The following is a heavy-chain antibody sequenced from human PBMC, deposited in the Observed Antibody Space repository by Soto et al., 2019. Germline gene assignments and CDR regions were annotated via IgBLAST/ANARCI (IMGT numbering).Heavy chain of an antibody. CDR2: ISGSGGST. CDR1: GFTFSSYA. Sequence: GGSLRLSCAASGFTFSSYAMSWVRQAPGKGLEWVSAISGSGGSTYYADSVKGRFTISRDNSKNTLYLQMNSLRAEDTAVYYCAASRGIGDAFDIWGQGTMVTVSS. D-gene: IGHD3-10*01. V-gene: IGHV3-23*01. J-gene: IGHJ3*02. CDR3: AASRGIGDAFDI.